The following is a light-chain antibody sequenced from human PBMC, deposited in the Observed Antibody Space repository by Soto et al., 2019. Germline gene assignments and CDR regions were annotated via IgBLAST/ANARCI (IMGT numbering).Light chain of an antibody. CDR2: GAS. CDR3: QQGHNWPLT. Sequence: EIVMTQSPATLSLSQGESAALSCRASQSINSELAWYQQKPGQPPRLLIYGASTRATGVPARFTGSESGSEFALTISVLQSEDFAVYYCQQGHNWPLTFGQGTRLEI. J-gene: IGKJ2*01. CDR1: QSINSE. V-gene: IGKV3-15*01.